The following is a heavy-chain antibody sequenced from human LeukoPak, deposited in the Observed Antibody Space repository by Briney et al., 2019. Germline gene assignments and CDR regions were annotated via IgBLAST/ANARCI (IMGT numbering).Heavy chain of an antibody. Sequence: ASVKVSCKASGYTFTSYGISWVRQAPGQGLEWMGWISAYNGNTNYAQKLQGRVTMTTDTSTSTAYMELRSLRSDDTAVYYCARSQFFPPIAVAGKGLFDYWGQGTLVTVSS. CDR1: GYTFTSYG. D-gene: IGHD6-19*01. CDR2: ISAYNGNT. CDR3: ARSQFFPPIAVAGKGLFDY. V-gene: IGHV1-18*01. J-gene: IGHJ4*02.